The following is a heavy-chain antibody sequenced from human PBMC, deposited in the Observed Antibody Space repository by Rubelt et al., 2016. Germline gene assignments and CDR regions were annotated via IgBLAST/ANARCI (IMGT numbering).Heavy chain of an antibody. CDR1: GFTFSSYW. CDR2: IKQDGSEK. D-gene: IGHD2-2*02. J-gene: IGHJ3*02. V-gene: IGHV3-7*01. CDR3: AGGKCSSASCYRIEAFDI. Sequence: EVQLVESGGGLVQPGGSLRLSCAASGFTFSSYWMSWVRQAPGKGLEWVANIKQDGSEKYYVDSVKGRFTISEDTAKKSLLLQRNSGRAEETAVYCCAGGKCSSASCYRIEAFDIWGQGTMVTVSS.